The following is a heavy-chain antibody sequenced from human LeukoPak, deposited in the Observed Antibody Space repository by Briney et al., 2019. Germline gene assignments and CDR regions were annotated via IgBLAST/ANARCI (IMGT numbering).Heavy chain of an antibody. V-gene: IGHV4-4*07. CDR2: IYTSGST. D-gene: IGHD6-13*01. J-gene: IGHJ4*02. CDR3: ARDRGYSSSWYFDY. Sequence: NPSETLSLTCTVSGGSISSYYWSWIRQPAGKGLEWIGRIYTSGSTNYNPSLKSRATMSVDTSKNQFSLKLSSVTAADTAVYYCARDRGYSSSWYFDYWGQGTLVTVSS. CDR1: GGSISSYY.